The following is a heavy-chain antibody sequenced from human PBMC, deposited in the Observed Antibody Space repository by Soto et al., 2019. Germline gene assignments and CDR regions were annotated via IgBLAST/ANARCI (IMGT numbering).Heavy chain of an antibody. V-gene: IGHV1-69*13. Sequence: SVKVSFKASGGTFSSYAISWLRQAPGQGLEWMGGIIPIFGTANYAQKFQGRVTITADESTSTAYMELSSLRSEDTAVYYCARRVVGAMPGNWFDPWGQGTLVTAPQ. CDR3: ARRVVGAMPGNWFDP. D-gene: IGHD1-26*01. CDR2: IIPIFGTA. J-gene: IGHJ5*02. CDR1: GGTFSSYA.